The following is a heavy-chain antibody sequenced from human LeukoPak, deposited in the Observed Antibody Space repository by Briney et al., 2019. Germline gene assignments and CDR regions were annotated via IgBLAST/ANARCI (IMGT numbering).Heavy chain of an antibody. J-gene: IGHJ4*02. CDR3: ARSSADTMVRGVITD. Sequence: ASVKVSCKASGGTFSNDAITWVRQAPGQGLEWMGRIVPILGFTNYPQRFEGKVTLTADKSTATAYMELRSLRSDDTAVYYCARSSADTMVRGVITDWGQGTLVTVSS. D-gene: IGHD3-10*01. CDR2: IVPILGFT. CDR1: GGTFSNDA. V-gene: IGHV1-69*04.